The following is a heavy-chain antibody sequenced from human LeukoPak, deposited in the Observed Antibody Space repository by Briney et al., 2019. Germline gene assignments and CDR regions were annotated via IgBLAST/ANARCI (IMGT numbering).Heavy chain of an antibody. CDR2: ITWNRDNI. J-gene: IGHJ6*02. V-gene: IGHV3-9*01. Sequence: GGSLRLSCAASGFTFSNYAMHWVRQAPGKGLEWVSGITWNRDNIGYGDSVKGRFTIFRDNVKNVLYLQMTSLRPEDTALYYCAKDLSSAITSALVLDVWGQGTTVIVSS. D-gene: IGHD3-22*01. CDR3: AKDLSSAITSALVLDV. CDR1: GFTFSNYA.